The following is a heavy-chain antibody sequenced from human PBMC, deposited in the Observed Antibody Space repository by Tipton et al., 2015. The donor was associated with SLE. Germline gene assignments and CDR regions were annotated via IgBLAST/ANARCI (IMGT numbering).Heavy chain of an antibody. CDR1: GGSISSSSYY. J-gene: IGHJ3*02. D-gene: IGHD2-15*01. V-gene: IGHV4-39*07. CDR3: AISGGYCSGGSCSHNAI. CDR2: IYYSGST. Sequence: SLTCTVSGGSISSSSYYWGWIRQPPGKGLEWIGSIYYSGSTYYNPSLKSRVTISVDTSKNQFSLKLSSVTAADTAVYYCAISGGYCSGGSCSHNAIWGQGTMVTVSS.